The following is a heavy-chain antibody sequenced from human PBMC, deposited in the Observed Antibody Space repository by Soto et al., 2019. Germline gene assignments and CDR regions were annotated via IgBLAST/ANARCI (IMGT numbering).Heavy chain of an antibody. J-gene: IGHJ4*02. CDR2: MFYGVST. D-gene: IGHD3-3*02. CDR3: ARLPSRHLVDY. CDR1: GSSINSSGYY. Sequence: SDPLSLTCTVSGSSINSSGYYWGWIRQPPGKGLEWIGSMFYGVSTYYNPSLKSRVTVSVDTSKNQFSLNLRSVTAADTAVYYCARLPSRHLVDYWGQGTLVTVSS. V-gene: IGHV4-39*01.